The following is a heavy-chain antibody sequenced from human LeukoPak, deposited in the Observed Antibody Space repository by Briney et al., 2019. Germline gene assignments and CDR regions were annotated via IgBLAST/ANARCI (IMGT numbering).Heavy chain of an antibody. CDR2: IQYDGSNE. CDR3: AKDRCSNGIGCYYYYMDV. V-gene: IGHV3-30*02. CDR1: GFTFSSYG. J-gene: IGHJ6*03. D-gene: IGHD2-8*01. Sequence: PGGSLRLSCAASGFTFSSYGMRWVRQAPGKGLEWVAYIQYDGSNEQYAHSVKGRFRISRDSSKNILYLQMNSLRAEDTAVYYCAKDRCSNGIGCYYYYMDVWGKGTTVTISS.